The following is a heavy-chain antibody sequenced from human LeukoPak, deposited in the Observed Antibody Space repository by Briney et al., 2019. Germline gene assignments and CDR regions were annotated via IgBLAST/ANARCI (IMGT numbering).Heavy chain of an antibody. CDR2: IIPMFGTA. V-gene: IGHV1-69*05. Sequence: SVKVSCKASGGTFSSYAISWVRQAPGQGLEWMGGIIPMFGTANYAQKFQGRVTITTEESTSTAYMELSSLGSEDTAMYYCARVFARGGGISGSYYYYWGQGTLVTVSS. CDR3: ARVFARGGGISGSYYYY. D-gene: IGHD1-26*01. J-gene: IGHJ4*02. CDR1: GGTFSSYA.